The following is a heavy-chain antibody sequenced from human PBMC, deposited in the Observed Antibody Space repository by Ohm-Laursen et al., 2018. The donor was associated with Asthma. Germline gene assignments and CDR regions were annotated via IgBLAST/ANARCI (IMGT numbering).Heavy chain of an antibody. V-gene: IGHV3-30*19. CDR2: GGSYYDGGLK. Sequence: SLRLSCAASGYSFSLYSIHWIRQAPGKGLEWVAVGGSYYDGGLKYYADSVNGRFTVSRDDSKNTLYLQMNSLRPDDTAVYYCARDVMEWYLPAFDFWGQGTLVTVSS. CDR3: ARDVMEWYLPAFDF. J-gene: IGHJ4*02. CDR1: GYSFSLYS. D-gene: IGHD3-3*01.